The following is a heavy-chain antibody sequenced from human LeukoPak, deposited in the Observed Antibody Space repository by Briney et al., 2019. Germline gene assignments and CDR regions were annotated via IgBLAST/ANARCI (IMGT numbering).Heavy chain of an antibody. CDR1: GYTFTSYD. D-gene: IGHD1-14*01. CDR3: ARDIPPRNLHFDY. Sequence: GASVKVSCKASGYTFTSYDINWVRQATGQGLEWMGWMNPNSGNTGYAQKLQGRVTMTTDTSTSTAYMELRSLRSDDTAVYYCARDIPPRNLHFDYWGQGTLVIVSS. V-gene: IGHV1-8*01. CDR2: MNPNSGNT. J-gene: IGHJ4*02.